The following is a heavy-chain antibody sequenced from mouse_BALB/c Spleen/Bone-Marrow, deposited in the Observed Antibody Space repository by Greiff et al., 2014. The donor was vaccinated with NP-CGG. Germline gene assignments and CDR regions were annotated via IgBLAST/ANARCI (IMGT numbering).Heavy chain of an antibody. CDR2: INPSNGGT. V-gene: IGHV1S81*02. CDR1: GYTFTSYY. CDR3: TRSRRAMDY. Sequence: VVESGAELVKPGASVKLSCKASGYTFTSYYMYWVKQRPGQGLEWIGEINPSNGGTNFNEKFQSKATLTVDKSSSTAYMQLSSLTSEDSAVYYCTRSRRAMDYWGQGTSVTVSS. J-gene: IGHJ4*01. D-gene: IGHD2-12*01.